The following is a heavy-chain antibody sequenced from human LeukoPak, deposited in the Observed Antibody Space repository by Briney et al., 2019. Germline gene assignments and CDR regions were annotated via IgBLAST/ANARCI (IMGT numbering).Heavy chain of an antibody. Sequence: GASVKVSCKASGYTFTGYYMHWVRQAPGQGLEWMGWINPNSGGTNYAQKFQGSVTMTRDTSISTAYMELSRLRSDDTAVYYCARRGSSGVVILFDYWGQGTLVTVSS. CDR2: INPNSGGT. CDR3: ARRGSSGVVILFDY. V-gene: IGHV1-2*02. D-gene: IGHD3-3*01. CDR1: GYTFTGYY. J-gene: IGHJ4*02.